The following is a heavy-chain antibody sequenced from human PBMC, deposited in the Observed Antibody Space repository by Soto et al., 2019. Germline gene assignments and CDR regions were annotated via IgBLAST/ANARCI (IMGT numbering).Heavy chain of an antibody. J-gene: IGHJ4*02. D-gene: IGHD2-15*01. Sequence: EVQLVESGGGLVQPGRSLRLSCAASGFTFDDFARHWVRRVPGKGLEWVSSITWNSNVIGYADSVKGRFTISRDNAKNSLYLQMNSLRPEDTAFYYCTRGGPDAFCGGGRCYFDYWGQGTLVTVSS. V-gene: IGHV3-9*01. CDR2: ITWNSNVI. CDR3: TRGGPDAFCGGGRCYFDY. CDR1: GFTFDDFA.